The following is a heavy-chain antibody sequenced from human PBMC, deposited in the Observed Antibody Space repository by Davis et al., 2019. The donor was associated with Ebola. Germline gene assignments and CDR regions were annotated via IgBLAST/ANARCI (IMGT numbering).Heavy chain of an antibody. CDR1: GGSFSRYA. CDR2: IIPILRTT. V-gene: IGHV1-69*13. J-gene: IGHJ5*02. CDR3: ARTEGGYGDWFDP. D-gene: IGHD5-12*01. Sequence: SVKVSCKASGGSFSRYAVTWVRQAPGRGLEWVGGIIPILRTTDNAQKFQGRVTFTVDESTSTAYMELRRLRSDDTAVYYCARTEGGYGDWFDPWGQGTLDTV.